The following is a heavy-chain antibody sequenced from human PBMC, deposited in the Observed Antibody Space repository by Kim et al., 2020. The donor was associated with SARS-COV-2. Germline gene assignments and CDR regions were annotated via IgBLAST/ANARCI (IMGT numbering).Heavy chain of an antibody. CDR1: GFTFSSYA. V-gene: IGHV3-30-3*01. CDR2: ISYDGSNK. J-gene: IGHJ3*02. CDR3: ARDSEVIAVASIRDAFDI. D-gene: IGHD6-19*01. Sequence: GGSLRLSCAASGFTFSSYAMHWVRQAPGKGLEWVAVISYDGSNKYYADSVKGRFTISRDNSKNTLYLQMNSLRAEDTAVYYCARDSEVIAVASIRDAFDIWGQGTMVTVSS.